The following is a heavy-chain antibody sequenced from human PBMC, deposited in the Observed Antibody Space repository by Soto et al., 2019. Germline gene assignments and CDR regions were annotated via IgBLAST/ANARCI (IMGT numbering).Heavy chain of an antibody. D-gene: IGHD3-22*01. V-gene: IGHV3-23*01. CDR2: ISGSGGST. CDR1: GFTFSRYS. CDR3: AKPITMIVVASDAFDI. J-gene: IGHJ3*02. Sequence: SGGSLRLSCAASGFTFSRYSMRWVRQAPEKGPVWVPAISGSGGSTYYADSVKGRFTISRDNSKNTLYLQMNSLRAEDTAVYYCAKPITMIVVASDAFDIRGQGTMVTLPS.